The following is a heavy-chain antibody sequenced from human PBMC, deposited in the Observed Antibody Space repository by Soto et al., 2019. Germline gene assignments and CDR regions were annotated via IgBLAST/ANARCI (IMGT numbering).Heavy chain of an antibody. V-gene: IGHV3-23*01. CDR1: GFTFISHA. CDR2: ISGSGGST. CDR3: AKASRYDSSGYLGLYFDY. Sequence: GGSMRLSYAASGFTFISHAMSWVRQTTGKGLEWVSAISGSGGSTYYADSVKGRFTISRDNSKNTLYLQMNSLRAEDTAVYYCAKASRYDSSGYLGLYFDYWGQGTLVTVSS. D-gene: IGHD3-22*01. J-gene: IGHJ4*02.